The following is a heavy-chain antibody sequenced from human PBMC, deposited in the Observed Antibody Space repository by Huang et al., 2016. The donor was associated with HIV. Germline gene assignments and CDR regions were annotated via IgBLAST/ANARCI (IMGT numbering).Heavy chain of an antibody. CDR2: SKQDETEK. CDR1: TFTFGAYW. Sequence: VESGGRSVQPGGSIRLSCVGSTFTFGAYWMSWVRQPPGKGLEWVANSKQDETEKYYVDSVKGRFNISRDNAKKVLVLERDALRVEDTAIYFCATKTAGMDIWGQGTTVIVSS. J-gene: IGHJ6*02. V-gene: IGHV3-7*01. CDR3: ATKTAGMDI.